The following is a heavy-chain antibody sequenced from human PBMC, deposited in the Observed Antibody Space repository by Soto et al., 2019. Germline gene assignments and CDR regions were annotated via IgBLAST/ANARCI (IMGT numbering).Heavy chain of an antibody. Sequence: QVQLVQSGAEVKKPGASVKVSCKASGYTFTSYAMHWVRQAPGQRLEWMGWINAGNGNTKYSQKFQGRVTSTRDTSASTAYMELSSLRSEDTAVYYCARSVAPYYFDYWGQGTLVTVSS. CDR2: INAGNGNT. D-gene: IGHD2-15*01. CDR3: ARSVAPYYFDY. J-gene: IGHJ4*02. V-gene: IGHV1-3*01. CDR1: GYTFTSYA.